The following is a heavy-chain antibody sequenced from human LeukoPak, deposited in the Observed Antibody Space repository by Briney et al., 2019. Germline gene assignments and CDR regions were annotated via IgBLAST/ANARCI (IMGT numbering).Heavy chain of an antibody. CDR3: ARESGSMRWFDP. V-gene: IGHV4-4*07. J-gene: IGHJ5*02. D-gene: IGHD6-25*01. Sequence: SETLSLTCTVSGGSISGYYWSWIRQPAGQGLEWIGRMSTSGNSKYFPSLVSRVTMSVDTSKNQFALNLSSVTAADTAVYYCARESGSMRWFDPWGQGTLVTVSS. CDR2: MSTSGNS. CDR1: GGSISGYY.